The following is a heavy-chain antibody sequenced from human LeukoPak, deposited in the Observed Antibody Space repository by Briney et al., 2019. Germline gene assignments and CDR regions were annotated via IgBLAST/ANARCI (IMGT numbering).Heavy chain of an antibody. CDR1: GGSISSHY. V-gene: IGHV4-59*11. CDR2: VYNSGST. Sequence: SETLSLTCTVSGGSISSHYWSWIRQPPGKGLEWIANVYNSGSTNYNPSLKSRVTISVDMFKNQFSLKLTSVTAADTAVYYCARLRSGMDVWGQGTTVTVSS. J-gene: IGHJ6*02. CDR3: ARLRSGMDV.